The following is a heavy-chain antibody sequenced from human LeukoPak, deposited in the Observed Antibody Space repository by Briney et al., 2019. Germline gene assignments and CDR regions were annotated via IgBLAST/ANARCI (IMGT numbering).Heavy chain of an antibody. CDR2: IYPKNGVT. CDR1: GYTFTTYY. Sequence: ASVKVSCKASGYTFTTYYMHWVRQAPGQGLEWMGWIYPKNGVTNYAQKFQGRVTMTRDTSIGIVYMERSRLRPDDTAVYYCVRENWYYDYWGQGTLVTVSS. D-gene: IGHD1-7*01. V-gene: IGHV1-2*02. CDR3: VRENWYYDY. J-gene: IGHJ4*02.